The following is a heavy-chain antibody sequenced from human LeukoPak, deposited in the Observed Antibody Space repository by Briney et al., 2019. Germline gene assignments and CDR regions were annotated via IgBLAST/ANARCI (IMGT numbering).Heavy chain of an antibody. Sequence: GESLKISCKGSGYSFTSYWIGWVRQMPGKGLEWMGIIYPGDSDTRYSPSFQGQVTISADKSISTAYLQWSSLRASDTAMYYCARFRYDSSGYYPYYLDYWGQGTLVTVSS. CDR3: ARFRYDSSGYYPYYLDY. CDR2: IYPGDSDT. V-gene: IGHV5-51*01. J-gene: IGHJ4*02. CDR1: GYSFTSYW. D-gene: IGHD3-22*01.